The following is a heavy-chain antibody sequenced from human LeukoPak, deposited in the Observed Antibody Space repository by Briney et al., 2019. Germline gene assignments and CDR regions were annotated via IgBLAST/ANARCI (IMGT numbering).Heavy chain of an antibody. J-gene: IGHJ4*02. CDR3: AKDHYWSIDY. CDR1: GFSFNSDW. Sequence: PGGSLRLSCAASGFSFNSDWMHWVRHAPGQGLVWVSRIKGDGISTNYADSVKGRFTISRDIAKNTLYLQMNSLRAEDTGVYYCAKDHYWSIDYWGRGTLVTVSS. CDR2: IKGDGIST. V-gene: IGHV3-74*01. D-gene: IGHD3-3*01.